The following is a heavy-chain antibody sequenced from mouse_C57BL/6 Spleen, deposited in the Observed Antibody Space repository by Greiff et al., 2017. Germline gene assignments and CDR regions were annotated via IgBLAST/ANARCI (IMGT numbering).Heavy chain of an antibody. CDR1: GYTFTDYY. D-gene: IGHD1-1*01. Sequence: EVQLQQSGPELVKPGASVKISCKASGYTFTDYYMNWVKQSHGKSLEWIGDINPNNGGTSYNQKFKGKATLTVDKSSSKAYMELRSLTSEDSAVYYCARDYGSRGAMDYWGQGTSVTVSS. CDR2: INPNNGGT. J-gene: IGHJ4*01. CDR3: ARDYGSRGAMDY. V-gene: IGHV1-26*01.